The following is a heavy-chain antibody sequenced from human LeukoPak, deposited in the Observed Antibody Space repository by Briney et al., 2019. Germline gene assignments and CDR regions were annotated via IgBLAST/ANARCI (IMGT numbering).Heavy chain of an antibody. D-gene: IGHD2-21*02. V-gene: IGHV5-51*01. CDR3: ARQTRYCGGDCNSFDY. Sequence: GESLKISCKGSGYSFTNYWIGWVRQMPGQGLEWMGIIYPGDSDTRYSPSFQGQVTMSADKSISTAYLQWSSLKASDTAMYYCARQTRYCGGDCNSFDYWGQATLFTVSP. J-gene: IGHJ4*02. CDR2: IYPGDSDT. CDR1: GYSFTNYW.